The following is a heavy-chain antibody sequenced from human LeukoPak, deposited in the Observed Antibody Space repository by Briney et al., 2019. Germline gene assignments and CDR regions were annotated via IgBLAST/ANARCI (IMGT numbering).Heavy chain of an antibody. CDR2: INHSGST. CDR3: ARGITMIRGVINYFDY. CDR1: GGSFSGYY. Sequence: SETLSLTCAVYGGSFSGYYWSWIRQPPGKGLEWIGGINHSGSTNYNPSLKSRVTISVDTSKNQFSLKLSSVTAADTAVYYCARGITMIRGVINYFDYWGQGTLVTVSS. J-gene: IGHJ4*02. D-gene: IGHD3-10*01. V-gene: IGHV4-34*01.